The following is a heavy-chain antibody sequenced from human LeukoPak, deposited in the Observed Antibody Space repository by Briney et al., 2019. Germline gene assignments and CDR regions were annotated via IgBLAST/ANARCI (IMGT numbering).Heavy chain of an antibody. J-gene: IGHJ4*02. CDR2: IGTAGDT. CDR3: ARGPPWFGELLVFDY. D-gene: IGHD3-10*01. V-gene: IGHV3-13*01. CDR1: GFTFSSYD. Sequence: GGSLRLSCAASGFTFSSYDMHWVRQATGKGLEWVSAIGTAGDTYYPGSVKGRFTISRENAKNSLYLQMNSLRAGDTAVYYCARGPPWFGELLVFDYWGQGTLVTVSS.